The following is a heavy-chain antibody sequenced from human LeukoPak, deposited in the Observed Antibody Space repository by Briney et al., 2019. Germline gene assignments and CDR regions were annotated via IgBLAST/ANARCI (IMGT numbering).Heavy chain of an antibody. CDR3: APSAAAIFYFDY. CDR2: INPNIGVT. Sequence: ASVKVSCKASGYTFTGYYMHWVRQAPGHRLEWMGWINPNIGVTSYAQKFQGRVTMTRDTSISTAYMELSRLISDDTAVYYCAPSAAAIFYFDYWGQGTLVTVSS. D-gene: IGHD2-2*01. V-gene: IGHV1-2*02. CDR1: GYTFTGYY. J-gene: IGHJ4*02.